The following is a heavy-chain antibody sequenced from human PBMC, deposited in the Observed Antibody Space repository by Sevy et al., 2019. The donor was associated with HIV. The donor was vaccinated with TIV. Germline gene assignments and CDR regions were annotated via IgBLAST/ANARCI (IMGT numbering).Heavy chain of an antibody. D-gene: IGHD2-15*01. CDR1: GFTFNNYA. V-gene: IGHV3-30*04. CDR2: ISYDGSEK. CDR3: AKDQEPVIFYYYGMDV. Sequence: GGSLRLSCAASGFTFNNYAMHWVRQAPGKGLEWVAVISYDGSEKYYADSVKGRFTISRDNSKNTLYLQMNSLRAEDTAVYFCAKDQEPVIFYYYGMDVWGQGTTVTVSS. J-gene: IGHJ6*02.